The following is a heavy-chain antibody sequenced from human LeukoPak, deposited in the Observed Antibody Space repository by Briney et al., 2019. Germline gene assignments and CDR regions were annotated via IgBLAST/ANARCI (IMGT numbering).Heavy chain of an antibody. D-gene: IGHD6-19*01. J-gene: IGHJ6*03. CDR3: AKDPRIAVAGKSYYYYMDV. CDR1: GFIFNNYG. CDR2: ISNDGGGT. Sequence: GGSLRLSCAASGFIFNNYGLVWVRQAPGKGLEWVSAISNDGGGTTYADFVKGRFSVSRDNSKNTLFLQMNSLRAEDTAVYYCAKDPRIAVAGKSYYYYMDVWGKGTTVTVSS. V-gene: IGHV3-23*01.